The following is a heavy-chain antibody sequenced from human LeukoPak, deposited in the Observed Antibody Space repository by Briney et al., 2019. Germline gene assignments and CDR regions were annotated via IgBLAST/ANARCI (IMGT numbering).Heavy chain of an antibody. V-gene: IGHV1-18*01. Sequence: ASVKVSCKASGYTFTSYGISWVRQAPGQGLEWMGWISAYNGNTNYAQKLQGRVTMTTDTSTSTAYMELRSLRSDDTAVYYCAAGNYYDSSGSYYLGYFDYWGQGTLVTVSS. CDR1: GYTFTSYG. CDR2: ISAYNGNT. CDR3: AAGNYYDSSGSYYLGYFDY. D-gene: IGHD3-22*01. J-gene: IGHJ4*02.